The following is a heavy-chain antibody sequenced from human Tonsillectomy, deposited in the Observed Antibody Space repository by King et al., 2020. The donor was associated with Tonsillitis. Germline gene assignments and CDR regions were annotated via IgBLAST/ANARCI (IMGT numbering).Heavy chain of an antibody. D-gene: IGHD3-22*01. Sequence: EVQLVESGGVLVQPGGSLRLSCAASGFTFSNYWMSWVRQTPGKGLEWVANIKEDGSGKYYVDSVKGRFTISRDNAKNSLYLQMNSLRAEDTAVYYCARVSGYYDISDYWGQGTLVTVSS. CDR2: IKEDGSGK. CDR3: ARVSGYYDISDY. V-gene: IGHV3-7*03. CDR1: GFTFSNYW. J-gene: IGHJ4*02.